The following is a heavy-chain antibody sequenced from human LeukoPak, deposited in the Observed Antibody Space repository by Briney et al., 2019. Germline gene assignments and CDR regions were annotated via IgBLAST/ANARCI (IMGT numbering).Heavy chain of an antibody. CDR3: AKLVYGSGSYNYLDY. Sequence: GGSLRLSCAASGFTFSSYAMSWVRQAPGKGLEWVSAISGYGGSTYYADSVKGRFTISRDNSKNTLYLHMNSLRAEDTAVYYCAKLVYGSGSYNYLDYWGQGTLVTVSS. CDR1: GFTFSSYA. V-gene: IGHV3-23*01. J-gene: IGHJ4*02. CDR2: ISGYGGST. D-gene: IGHD3-10*01.